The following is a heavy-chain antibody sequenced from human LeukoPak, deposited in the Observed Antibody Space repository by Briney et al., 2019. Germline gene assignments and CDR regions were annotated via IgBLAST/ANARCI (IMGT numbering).Heavy chain of an antibody. CDR3: AKESKSNYYQYYGMDV. V-gene: IGHV3-23*01. CDR1: GFTFSSYW. Sequence: PGGSLRLSCAASGFTFSSYWMHWVRQAPGKGLQWVSGISGSGGSTYYADSVKGRFTISRDNSKNTLYLQMNSLRAEDTAVYYCAKESKSNYYQYYGMDVWGQGTTVTVSS. CDR2: ISGSGGST. J-gene: IGHJ6*02.